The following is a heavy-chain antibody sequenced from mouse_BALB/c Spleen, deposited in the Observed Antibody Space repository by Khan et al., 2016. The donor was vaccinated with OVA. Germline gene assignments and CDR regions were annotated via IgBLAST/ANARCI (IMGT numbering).Heavy chain of an antibody. Sequence: EVQLQESGPGLVKPSQSLSLTCTVTGYSITSDYAWNWIRQFPGNKLEWMGYISYSGSTSYNPSLKSRISITRDTSKDPAFLQLNSVTTEDTATYYCARDGRGYAMDYWGQGTSVTVSS. CDR2: ISYSGST. V-gene: IGHV3-2*02. CDR3: ARDGRGYAMDY. D-gene: IGHD2-3*01. CDR1: GYSITSDYA. J-gene: IGHJ4*01.